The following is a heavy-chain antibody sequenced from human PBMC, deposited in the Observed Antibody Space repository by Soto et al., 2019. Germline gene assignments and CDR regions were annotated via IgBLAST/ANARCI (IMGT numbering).Heavy chain of an antibody. D-gene: IGHD1-26*01. J-gene: IGHJ4*02. CDR3: AQDASGNALAY. Sequence: QVQLVQSGAEVKKPGSSVKVSCKASGGTFSSYTMSWVRQAPGQGLEWMGGIIPICGAAKNAQKFQDRLTVTADATTSTAYMELRSLRSEESAVYHCAQDASGNALAYWGQATLVIVSS. CDR2: IIPICGAA. CDR1: GGTFSSYT. V-gene: IGHV1-69*01.